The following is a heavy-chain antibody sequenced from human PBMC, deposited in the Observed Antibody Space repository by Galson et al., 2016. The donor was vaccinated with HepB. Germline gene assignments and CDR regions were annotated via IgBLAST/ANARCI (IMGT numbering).Heavy chain of an antibody. D-gene: IGHD4-11*01. V-gene: IGHV3-23*01. CDR2: ISDTGGST. CDR3: AKSGIQLADYYYYGMDV. Sequence: SLRLSCAASGFTFNIYAMSWVRQAPGKGLEWVSGISDTGGSTYYGDSVKGRFTISRDNSKNTLYLQMHSLRAEDTAIYYCAKSGIQLADYYYYGMDVWGKGTTVTVSS. J-gene: IGHJ6*04. CDR1: GFTFNIYA.